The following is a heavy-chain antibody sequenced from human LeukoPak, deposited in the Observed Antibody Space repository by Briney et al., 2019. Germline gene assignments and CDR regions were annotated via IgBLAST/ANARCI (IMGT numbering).Heavy chain of an antibody. CDR2: ISGSGGST. D-gene: IGHD5-18*01. V-gene: IGHV3-23*01. J-gene: IGHJ6*02. CDR1: GFTFSSYA. CDR3: ARSYSTYYYGMDV. Sequence: GGSLSLSCAASGFTFSSYAMNWVRQAPGKGLEWVSAISGSGGSTYYADSVKGRFTISRDNSKNTLYLQMNSLRAEDTAVYYCARSYSTYYYGMDVWGQGTTVIVSS.